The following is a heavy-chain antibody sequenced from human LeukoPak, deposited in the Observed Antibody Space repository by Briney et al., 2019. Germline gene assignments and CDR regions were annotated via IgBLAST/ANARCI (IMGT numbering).Heavy chain of an antibody. CDR3: ARADTEYYYDSSGYYYDY. CDR2: INSDGSST. J-gene: IGHJ4*02. CDR1: GFTFSSYW. V-gene: IGHV3-74*01. D-gene: IGHD3-22*01. Sequence: PGGSLRLSCAASGFTFSSYWMHWVRQAPGKGLVWASRINSDGSSTSYADSVKGRFTISRDNAKNTLYLQMNSLRAEDTAVYYCARADTEYYYDSSGYYYDYWGQGTLVTVSS.